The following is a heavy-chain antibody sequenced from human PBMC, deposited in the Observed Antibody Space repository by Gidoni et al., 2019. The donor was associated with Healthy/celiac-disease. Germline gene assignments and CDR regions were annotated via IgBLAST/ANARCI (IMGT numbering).Heavy chain of an antibody. CDR2: ISSSGSTI. J-gene: IGHJ6*02. V-gene: IGHV3-11*01. Sequence: QVQLVASGGGLVKPGGSLRLSCAASGFTFSDYYMSWIRQAPGKGLEWVSYISSSGSTIYYADSVKGRFTISRDNAKNSLYLQMNSLRAEDTAVYYCARGYCSSTSCYYYYYYGMDVWGQGTTVTVSS. D-gene: IGHD2-2*01. CDR3: ARGYCSSTSCYYYYYYGMDV. CDR1: GFTFSDYY.